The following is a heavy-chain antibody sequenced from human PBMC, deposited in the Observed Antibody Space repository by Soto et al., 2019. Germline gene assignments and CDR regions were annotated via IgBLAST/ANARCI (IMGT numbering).Heavy chain of an antibody. D-gene: IGHD2-21*01. CDR3: ARLRIATNNYKWFDP. J-gene: IGHJ5*02. CDR2: IYVTGAV. V-gene: IGHV4-31*03. Sequence: PSLPCSVSGAALNSGNYYWSWIRQVRGKGVEWIGHIYVTGAVDYNSSLRERITISQDTSERQFSLNLRLVTAADTAVYYCARLRIATNNYKWFDPWGQGTLVTVSS. CDR1: GAALNSGNYY.